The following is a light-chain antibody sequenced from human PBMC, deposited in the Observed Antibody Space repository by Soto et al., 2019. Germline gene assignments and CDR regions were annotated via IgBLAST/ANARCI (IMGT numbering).Light chain of an antibody. V-gene: IGLV2-8*01. CDR2: EVT. CDR3: TSFAGNFNVV. J-gene: IGLJ2*01. CDR1: SSDIGGYNY. Sequence: QSALTQPPSASGSPGQSVTISCTGTSSDIGGYNYVSWYQQPPGKAPKLMIYEVTKRPSGVPDRFSGSKSGNTASLTVSGLQAEDEADYYCTSFAGNFNVVFGGGTQVTVL.